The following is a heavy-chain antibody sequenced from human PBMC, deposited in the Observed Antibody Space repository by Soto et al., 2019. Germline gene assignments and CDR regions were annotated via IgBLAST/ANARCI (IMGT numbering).Heavy chain of an antibody. CDR1: GGTFSSYA. CDR3: ARCLDTAMVKVYYYGMDV. V-gene: IGHV1-69*06. Sequence: QVQLVQSGAEVKKPGSSVKVSCKASGGTFSSYAISWVRQAPGQGLEWMGGIIPIFGTANYAQKFQGRVTITADKSTRTAYMELSSLRSEDTAVYYCARCLDTAMVKVYYYGMDVWGHGTTVTVSS. D-gene: IGHD5-18*01. J-gene: IGHJ6*02. CDR2: IIPIFGTA.